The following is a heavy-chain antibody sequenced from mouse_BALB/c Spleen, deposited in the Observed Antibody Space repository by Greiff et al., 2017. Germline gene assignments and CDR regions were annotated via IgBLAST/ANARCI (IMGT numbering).Heavy chain of an antibody. Sequence: LQESGAELVKPGASVKLSCKTSGYTFTSYWIQWVKQRPGQGLGWIGEIFPGTGTTYYNEKFKGKATLTIDTSSSTAYMQLSSLTSEDSAVYFCAYYRYEGGYAMDYWGQGTSVTVSS. CDR1: GYTFTSYW. J-gene: IGHJ4*01. D-gene: IGHD2-14*01. CDR2: IFPGTGTT. V-gene: IGHV1S132*01. CDR3: AYYRYEGGYAMDY.